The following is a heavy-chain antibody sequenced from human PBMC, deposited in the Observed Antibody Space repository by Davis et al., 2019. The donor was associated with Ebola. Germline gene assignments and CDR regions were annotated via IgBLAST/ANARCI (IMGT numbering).Heavy chain of an antibody. D-gene: IGHD6-13*01. J-gene: IGHJ6*02. Sequence: AASVKVSCKASGYTFTSYYVHWVRQAPGQGLEWMGGIIPIFGTANYAQKFQGRVTITADESTSTAYMELSSLRSEDTAVYYCARVGSSKVYYYYYGMDVWGQGTTVTVSS. V-gene: IGHV1-69*13. CDR1: GYTFTSYY. CDR3: ARVGSSKVYYYYYGMDV. CDR2: IIPIFGTA.